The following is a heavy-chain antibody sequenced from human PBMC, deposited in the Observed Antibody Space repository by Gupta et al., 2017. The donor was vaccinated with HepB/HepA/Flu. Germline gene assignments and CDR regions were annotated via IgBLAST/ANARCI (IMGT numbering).Heavy chain of an antibody. CDR1: GYTFTGYY. CDR2: INPNRGGT. Sequence: QVQLVQSGAEVKKPGASVKVSCKASGYTFTGYYMHWVRQAPGQGLEWMGWINPNRGGTNYAQKFQGWVTMTRDTSISTAYMELSRLRSDDTAGYYCAISDGAAARFDPWGQGTLVTVSS. J-gene: IGHJ5*02. V-gene: IGHV1-2*04. CDR3: AISDGAAARFDP. D-gene: IGHD6-13*01.